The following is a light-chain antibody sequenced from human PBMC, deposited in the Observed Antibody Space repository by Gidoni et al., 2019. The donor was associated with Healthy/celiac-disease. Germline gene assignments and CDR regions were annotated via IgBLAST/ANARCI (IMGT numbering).Light chain of an antibody. J-gene: IGKJ5*01. V-gene: IGKV3-11*01. CDR2: DAS. CDR3: QQRSNWPPA. CDR1: QSVSSY. Sequence: EIVLTQSPATLSLSPGARATLSCRASQSVSSYLAWYQQKPGQAPRLLIYDASNRATGIPARFSGSGSGTDFTLTISSLEPEDFAVYYCQQRSNWPPAFGQGTRLEIK.